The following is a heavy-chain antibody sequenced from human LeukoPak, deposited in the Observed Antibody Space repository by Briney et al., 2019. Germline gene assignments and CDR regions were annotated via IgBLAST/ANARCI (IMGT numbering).Heavy chain of an antibody. CDR1: GGSFSGYY. V-gene: IGHV4-34*01. J-gene: IGHJ4*02. Sequence: SETLSLTCAVYGGSFSGYYWSWIRQPPGKGLEWIGEINHSGSTNYNPSLKSRVTISVDTSKNQFSLKLSSVTAADTAVYYCAREQWLVLGPYYFDYWGQGTLVTVSS. D-gene: IGHD6-19*01. CDR3: AREQWLVLGPYYFDY. CDR2: INHSGST.